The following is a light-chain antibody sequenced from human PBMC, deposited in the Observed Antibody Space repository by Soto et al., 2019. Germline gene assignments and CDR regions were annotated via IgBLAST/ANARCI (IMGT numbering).Light chain of an antibody. CDR3: SSYTSSSTLGV. V-gene: IGLV2-14*01. Sequence: QSVLTQPASVSGSPGQSITISCTGTSSDVGGYNYVSWYQQHPGKAPKLMIYEVSTRPSGVSNRFPGSKSGNTAPLTISGLQPEHQADYYCSSYTSSSTLGVFVKGTKLTVL. J-gene: IGLJ3*02. CDR1: SSDVGGYNY. CDR2: EVS.